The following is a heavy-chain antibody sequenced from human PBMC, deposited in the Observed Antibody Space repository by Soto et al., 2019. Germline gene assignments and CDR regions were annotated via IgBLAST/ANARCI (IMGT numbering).Heavy chain of an antibody. V-gene: IGHV5-10-1*01. CDR3: ARSRVASGVAELDP. CDR1: GYIFTTYW. Sequence: PGESLKISCKGSGYIFTTYWITWVRQMPGRGLEWMGRIDPSDSHTNYSPSFQDHVTISSDKSISTAYLQWSSLKASDTAIYYCARSRVASGVAELDPWGQGTLVTVSS. J-gene: IGHJ5*02. D-gene: IGHD6-13*01. CDR2: IDPSDSHT.